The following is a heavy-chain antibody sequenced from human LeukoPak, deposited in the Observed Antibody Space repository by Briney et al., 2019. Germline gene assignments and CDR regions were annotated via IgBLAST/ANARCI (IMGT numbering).Heavy chain of an antibody. D-gene: IGHD3-10*01. V-gene: IGHV4-59*01. CDR2: IYYSGST. CDR3: ARDRGVGHPKLYYGMDV. J-gene: IGHJ6*02. CDR1: GGSISSYY. Sequence: PSETLSLTCTVSGGSISSYYWSWIRQPPGKGLEWIGYIYYSGSTNYNPSLKSRVTISVDASKNQFSLKLSSVTAADTAVYYCARDRGVGHPKLYYGMDVWGQGTTVTVSS.